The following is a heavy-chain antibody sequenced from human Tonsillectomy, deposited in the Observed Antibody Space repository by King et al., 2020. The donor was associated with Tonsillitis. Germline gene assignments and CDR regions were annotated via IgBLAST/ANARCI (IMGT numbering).Heavy chain of an antibody. CDR3: AIREDWLQLWAFDL. J-gene: IGHJ3*01. Sequence: QVQLQQWGAGLLKPSETLSLTCAVYGGSSSSYFWSWVRQPPGKRLEWIGEINHRGDTNYNPSLKSRVTISIDTSKYQFSLNLSSVTAADTAVYYCAIREDWLQLWAFDLWGQGTMVTVSS. CDR2: INHRGDT. CDR1: GGSSSSYF. V-gene: IGHV4-34*01. D-gene: IGHD5-24*01.